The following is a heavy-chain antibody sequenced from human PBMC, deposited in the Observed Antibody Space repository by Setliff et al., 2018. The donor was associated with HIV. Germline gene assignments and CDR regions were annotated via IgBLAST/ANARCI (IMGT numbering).Heavy chain of an antibody. CDR3: ARGGKRAFDI. J-gene: IGHJ3*02. V-gene: IGHV4-61*03. CDR2: ISSTGAA. Sequence: SETLSLTCTVSGGFISSSSYYWTWIRQSPRKGLEWIGYISSTGAAWYNPSLKSRVTMSIDTSKIHFSLTLSSVSGADTALYFCARGGKRAFDIWGQGAMVTVSS. CDR1: GGFISSSSYY.